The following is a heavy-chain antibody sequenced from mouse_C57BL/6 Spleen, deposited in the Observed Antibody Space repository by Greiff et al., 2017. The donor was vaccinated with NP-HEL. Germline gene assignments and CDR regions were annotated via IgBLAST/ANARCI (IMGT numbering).Heavy chain of an antibody. CDR1: GYTFTSYW. Sequence: QVQLQQPGAELVMPGASVKLSCKASGYTFTSYWMHWVKQRPGQGLEWIGEIDPSDSYTNYNQKFKGKSTLTVDKSSSTAYMQLSSLTSEDSAVYYGARHYYGSSGWYFDVWGTGTTVTVSS. CDR3: ARHYYGSSGWYFDV. V-gene: IGHV1-69*01. D-gene: IGHD1-1*01. CDR2: IDPSDSYT. J-gene: IGHJ1*03.